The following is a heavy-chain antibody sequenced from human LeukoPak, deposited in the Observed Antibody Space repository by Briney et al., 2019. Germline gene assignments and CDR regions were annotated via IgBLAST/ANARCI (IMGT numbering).Heavy chain of an antibody. Sequence: GRSLRLSCAASGFTFSSYAMHWVRQARGKGLEWVAVISYDGSNKYYADSVKGRFTISRDNSKNTLYLQMNSLRAEDTAVYYCARGQWLRWFDYWGQGTLVTVSS. CDR3: ARGQWLRWFDY. CDR2: ISYDGSNK. J-gene: IGHJ4*02. V-gene: IGHV3-30*04. CDR1: GFTFSSYA. D-gene: IGHD5-12*01.